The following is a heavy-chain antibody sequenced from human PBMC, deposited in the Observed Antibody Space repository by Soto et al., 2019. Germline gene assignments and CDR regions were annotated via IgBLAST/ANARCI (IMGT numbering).Heavy chain of an antibody. V-gene: IGHV4-59*01. J-gene: IGHJ5*02. Sequence: SETLSLTCTVSGGSISSYYWSLIRQPPGKGLEWIGYIYYSGSTNYNPSLKSRVTISVDTSKNQFSLKLSSVTAEDTAVYYCERDRGMGAQNWFDPWGQGTLVTVSS. D-gene: IGHD1-26*01. CDR1: GGSISSYY. CDR2: IYYSGST. CDR3: ERDRGMGAQNWFDP.